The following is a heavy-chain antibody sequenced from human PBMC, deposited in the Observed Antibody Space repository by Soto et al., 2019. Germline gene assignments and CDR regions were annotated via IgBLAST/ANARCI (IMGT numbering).Heavy chain of an antibody. V-gene: IGHV3-30*18. D-gene: IGHD1-26*01. CDR2: ISYDGSNK. Sequence: GGSLRLSCAASGFTFSSYDMHWVRQAPGKGLEWVAVISYDGSNKYYADSVKGRFTISRDNSKNTLYLQMNSLRAEDTAVYYWAKDVGASGYMDVWGKGTTVTVSS. CDR1: GFTFSSYD. CDR3: AKDVGASGYMDV. J-gene: IGHJ6*03.